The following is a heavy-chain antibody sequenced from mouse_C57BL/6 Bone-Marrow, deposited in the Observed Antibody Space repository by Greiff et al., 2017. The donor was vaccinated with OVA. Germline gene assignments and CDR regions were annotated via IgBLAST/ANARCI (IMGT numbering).Heavy chain of an antibody. Sequence: VQLQQSGAELVKPGASVKLSCTASGFNIKDYYMHWVKQRTEQGLEWIGRIDPEDGETKYAPNFQGKATITADTSSNTAYLQLSSLTSEDTAVYYCARWGEDESFDYWGQGTTLTVSS. CDR1: GFNIKDYY. V-gene: IGHV14-2*01. J-gene: IGHJ2*01. CDR3: ARWGEDESFDY. CDR2: IDPEDGET.